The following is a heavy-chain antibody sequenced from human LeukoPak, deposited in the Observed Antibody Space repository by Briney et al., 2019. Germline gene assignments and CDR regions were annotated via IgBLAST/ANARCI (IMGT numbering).Heavy chain of an antibody. CDR2: ISSSGSTI. D-gene: IGHD3-10*01. CDR1: GFTFSSYE. V-gene: IGHV3-48*03. CDR3: ARAPYYYYDSRSGTRVTGNPDY. Sequence: PGGSLRLSCAASGFTFSSYEMNWVRQAPGKGLEWVSYISSSGSTIYYADSVKGRFTISRDNAKNSLYLQMNSLRAEDTAVYYCARAPYYYYDSRSGTRVTGNPDYWGQGTLVIVSS. J-gene: IGHJ4*02.